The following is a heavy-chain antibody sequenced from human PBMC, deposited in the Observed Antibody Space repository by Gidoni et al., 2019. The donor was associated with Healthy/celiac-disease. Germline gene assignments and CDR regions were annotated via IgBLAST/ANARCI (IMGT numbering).Heavy chain of an antibody. V-gene: IGHV3-7*01. CDR1: GFTFSSYW. CDR3: ARGRGDLRFDP. D-gene: IGHD3-16*01. Sequence: EVQLVESGGGLVQPGGSLRLSCAASGFTFSSYWMSWVRQAPGKGREWVANIKQDGSEKYYVDSVKGRFTISRDNAKNSLYLQMNSLRAEDTAVYYCARGRGDLRFDPWGQGTLVTVSS. J-gene: IGHJ5*02. CDR2: IKQDGSEK.